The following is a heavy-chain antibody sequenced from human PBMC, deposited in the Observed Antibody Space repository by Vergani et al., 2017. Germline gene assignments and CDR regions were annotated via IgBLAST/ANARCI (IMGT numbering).Heavy chain of an antibody. D-gene: IGHD4-17*01. V-gene: IGHV1-58*01. CDR1: GFTFTSSA. CDR3: ARGVYGDYGWSD. CDR2: IVVGSGNT. Sequence: QMQLVQSGPEVKKPGTSVKVSCKASGFTFTSSAVQWVRQARGQRLEWIGWIVVGSGNTNYAQKFQERVTITRDMFTSTAYMALSRLRSDDTAVYYCARGVYGDYGWSDWGQGTLVTVSS. J-gene: IGHJ4*02.